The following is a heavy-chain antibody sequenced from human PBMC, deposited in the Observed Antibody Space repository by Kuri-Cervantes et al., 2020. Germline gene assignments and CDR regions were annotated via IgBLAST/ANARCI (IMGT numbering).Heavy chain of an antibody. V-gene: IGHV4-30-4*01. D-gene: IGHD2-15*01. CDR1: GGSTSSSDFY. Sequence: SCTVSGGSTSSSDFYWTWIRQTPGKGLEWIGYIYYTGNTYYNPSLKSRVTMSIDTSESQFSLKLNSVTTTDTAVYYCASKDRRNYYFDRWGQGTLVTVSS. J-gene: IGHJ4*02. CDR2: IYYTGNT. CDR3: ASKDRRNYYFDR.